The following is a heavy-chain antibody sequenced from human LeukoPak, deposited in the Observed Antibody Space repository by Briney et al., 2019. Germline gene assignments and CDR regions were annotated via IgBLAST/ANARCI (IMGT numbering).Heavy chain of an antibody. D-gene: IGHD5-24*01. Sequence: PSETLSLTCAVSGGSFSGYYWSWIRQPPGKGLEWIGEINHSGSTNYNPSLKSRVTISVDTSKNKFSLKLSSVTAADTAVYYCARAWRSLQFPFDYWGQGTLVTVSS. CDR1: GGSFSGYY. CDR3: ARAWRSLQFPFDY. CDR2: INHSGST. V-gene: IGHV4-34*01. J-gene: IGHJ4*02.